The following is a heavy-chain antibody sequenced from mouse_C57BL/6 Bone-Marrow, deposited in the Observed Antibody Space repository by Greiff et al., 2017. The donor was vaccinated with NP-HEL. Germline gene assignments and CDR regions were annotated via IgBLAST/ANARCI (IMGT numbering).Heavy chain of an antibody. CDR1: GYTFTDYY. D-gene: IGHD1-1*01. V-gene: IGHV1-19*01. J-gene: IGHJ4*01. Sequence: EVKLQESGPVLVKPGASVKMSCKASGYTFTDYYMNWVKQSHGKSLEWIGVINPYNGGTSYNQKFKGKATLTVDKSSSTAYMELNSLTSEDSAVYYCASRGTVEDYYAMDYWGQGTSVTVSS. CDR3: ASRGTVEDYYAMDY. CDR2: INPYNGGT.